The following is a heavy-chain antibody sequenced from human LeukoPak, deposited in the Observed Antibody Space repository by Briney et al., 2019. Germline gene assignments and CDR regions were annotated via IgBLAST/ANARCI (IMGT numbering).Heavy chain of an antibody. Sequence: SVKVSCKASGGTFSSYAISWVRQAPGQGLEWMGGIIPIFGTANYAQKFQGRVTITTDESTSTAYMELSSLRSEDTALYYWARDFQGIAVAGWGQGTLVTVSS. CDR1: GGTFSSYA. J-gene: IGHJ4*02. CDR3: ARDFQGIAVAG. V-gene: IGHV1-69*05. D-gene: IGHD6-19*01. CDR2: IIPIFGTA.